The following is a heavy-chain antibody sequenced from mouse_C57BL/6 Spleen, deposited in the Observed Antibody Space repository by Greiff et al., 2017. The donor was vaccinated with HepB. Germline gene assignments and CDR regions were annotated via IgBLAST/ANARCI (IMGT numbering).Heavy chain of an antibody. J-gene: IGHJ3*01. CDR3: AREKNKYGSWFAY. V-gene: IGHV1-52*01. CDR1: GYTFTSYW. Sequence: VQLQQSGAELVRPGSSVKLSCKASGYTFTSYWMHWVKQRPIQGLEWIGNIDPSDSETHYNQKFKDKATLTVDKSSSTAYMQLSSLTSEDSAVYYCAREKNKYGSWFAYWGQGTLVTVSA. D-gene: IGHD1-1*01. CDR2: IDPSDSET.